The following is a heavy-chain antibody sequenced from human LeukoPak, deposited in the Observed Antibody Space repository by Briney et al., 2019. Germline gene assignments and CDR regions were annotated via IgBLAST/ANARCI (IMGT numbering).Heavy chain of an antibody. D-gene: IGHD6-13*01. V-gene: IGHV3-66*01. CDR1: GFTVSSNY. CDR2: IYSAGTT. Sequence: GGSLRLSCAASGFTVSSNYISWVRQAPGKGLEWVSVIYSAGTTYYADSVKGRFTISRDNSKNTLYLQMNSLRVEDTAVYYCAKELSAGTGGGWEDYFDYWGQGTLVTVSA. J-gene: IGHJ4*02. CDR3: AKELSAGTGGGWEDYFDY.